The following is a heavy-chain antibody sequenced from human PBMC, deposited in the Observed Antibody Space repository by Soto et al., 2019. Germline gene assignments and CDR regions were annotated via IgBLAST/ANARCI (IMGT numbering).Heavy chain of an antibody. CDR3: ARDRGYSAFDY. CDR1: GFTYSSYL. Sequence: ELSLRLSCAASGFTYSSYLMNWVRQTPGTGLMWVSRISPDGSNTGYADSVEGRFTVSRDNAKNSLYLQMNSLRAEDTAVYYCARDRGYSAFDYWGLGTLVTVSS. CDR2: ISPDGSNT. J-gene: IGHJ4*02. V-gene: IGHV3-74*01. D-gene: IGHD5-18*01.